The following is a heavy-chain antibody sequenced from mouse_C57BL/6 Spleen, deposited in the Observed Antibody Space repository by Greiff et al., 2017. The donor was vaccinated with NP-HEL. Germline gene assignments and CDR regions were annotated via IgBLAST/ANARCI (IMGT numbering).Heavy chain of an antibody. Sequence: VQLQQSGPELVKPGASVKISCKASGYSFTSYYIHWVKQRPGQGLEWIGWIYPGSGNTKYNEKFKGKATLTADTSSSTAYMQLSSLTSEDSAVYYCARGGTGNAMDYWGQGTSVTVSS. J-gene: IGHJ4*01. CDR2: IYPGSGNT. D-gene: IGHD2-14*01. V-gene: IGHV1-66*01. CDR3: ARGGTGNAMDY. CDR1: GYSFTSYY.